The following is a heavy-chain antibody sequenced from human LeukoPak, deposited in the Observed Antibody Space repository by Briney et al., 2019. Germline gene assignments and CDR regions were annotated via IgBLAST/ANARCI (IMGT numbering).Heavy chain of an antibody. J-gene: IGHJ6*02. D-gene: IGHD3-10*01. V-gene: IGHV4-59*01. Sequence: PSETLSLTCTVSGGSISSYYWSWIRQPPGKGLEWIGYIYYSGSTNYNPSLKSRVTISADTSKNQFSLKLSSVTAADTAVYYCARDTAILWFGELSYYYGMDVWGQGTTVTVSS. CDR3: ARDTAILWFGELSYYYGMDV. CDR1: GGSISSYY. CDR2: IYYSGST.